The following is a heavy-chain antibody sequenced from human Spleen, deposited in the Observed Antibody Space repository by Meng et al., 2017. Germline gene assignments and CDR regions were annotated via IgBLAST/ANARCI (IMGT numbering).Heavy chain of an antibody. D-gene: IGHD1-7*01. Sequence: SWIRQPPGKALEWLALIDWDDDKYYSTSLKTRLTISKDTSKNQVVLTMTNMDPVDTATYYCARINYPGGGDDAFDIWGQGTMVTVSS. CDR2: IDWDDDK. V-gene: IGHV2-70*01. J-gene: IGHJ3*02. CDR3: ARINYPGGGDDAFDI.